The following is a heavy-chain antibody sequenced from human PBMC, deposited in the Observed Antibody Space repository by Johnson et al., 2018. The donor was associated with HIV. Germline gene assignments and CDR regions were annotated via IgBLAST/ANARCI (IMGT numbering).Heavy chain of an antibody. CDR2: ISYDGSNK. Sequence: QVQLVESGGGVVQPGRSLRLSCAASGFTFSSYAMHWVRQAPGKGLEWVAVISYDGSNKYYADSVKGRSTISRDNSKNTLYLQMNSLRAEDTAGYYCAREREDYGLDSWGQGTMVTVSS. D-gene: IGHD4/OR15-4a*01. CDR1: GFTFSSYA. J-gene: IGHJ3*02. V-gene: IGHV3-30-3*01. CDR3: AREREDYGLDS.